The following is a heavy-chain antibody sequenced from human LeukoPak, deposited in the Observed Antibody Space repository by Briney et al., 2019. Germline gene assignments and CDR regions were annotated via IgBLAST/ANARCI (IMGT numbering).Heavy chain of an antibody. V-gene: IGHV1-2*02. CDR2: ISPNSGST. J-gene: IGHJ4*02. CDR3: ARGFTVDPGY. D-gene: IGHD4-23*01. Sequence: ASVKVSCKASGYTFTGYYIHWVRQAPGQGLEWMGWISPNSGSTNYAQKFQGRVTITRDTSISTAYMELSRLRSDDTAVYYCARGFTVDPGYWGQGTLVTVSS. CDR1: GYTFTGYY.